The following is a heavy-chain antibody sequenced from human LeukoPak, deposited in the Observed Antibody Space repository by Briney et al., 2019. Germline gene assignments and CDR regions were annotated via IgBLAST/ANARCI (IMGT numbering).Heavy chain of an antibody. CDR1: GGSVSSTTYY. D-gene: IGHD2-2*01. J-gene: IGHJ4*02. CDR2: LHYSGNT. V-gene: IGHV4-39*07. CDR3: VVGCSSTSCHFDY. Sequence: SETLSLTCSVSGGSVSSTTYYWAWIRQAPGKGLEWLASLHYSGNTFYNPSLKSRVTISVDTSKNQFSLKLSSVTAADTAVYYCVVGCSSTSCHFDYWGQGTLVTVSS.